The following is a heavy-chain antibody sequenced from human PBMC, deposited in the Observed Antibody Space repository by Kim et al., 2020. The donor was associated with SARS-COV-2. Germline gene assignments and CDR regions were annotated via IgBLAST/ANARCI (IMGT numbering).Heavy chain of an antibody. J-gene: IGHJ4*02. D-gene: IGHD3-22*01. V-gene: IGHV3-9*01. Sequence: SGEGRFTISRDNAKNSLYLQMNSLRAEDTALYYCAKGNYDSSGYYPEFFGYWGQGTLVTVSS. CDR3: AKGNYDSSGYYPEFFGY.